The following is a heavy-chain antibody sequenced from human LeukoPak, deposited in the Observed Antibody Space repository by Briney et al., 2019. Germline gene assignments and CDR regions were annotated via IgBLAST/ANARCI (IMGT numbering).Heavy chain of an antibody. V-gene: IGHV3-64*02. J-gene: IGHJ4*02. Sequence: PGGPLRLLCAASGLTFSSHALHWVRQAPGKALKYVSAIVSNGGNTYYADSVRGRFTISRDNSKDTVYPQMGSLRPEDTAVYYCARGGYYAASDIWGQGALVTVSS. CDR2: IVSNGGNT. CDR1: GLTFSSHA. D-gene: IGHD3-3*01. CDR3: ARGGYYAASDI.